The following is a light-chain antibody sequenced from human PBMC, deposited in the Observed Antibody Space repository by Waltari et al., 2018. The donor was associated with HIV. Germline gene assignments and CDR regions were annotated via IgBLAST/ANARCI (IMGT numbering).Light chain of an antibody. CDR2: EVS. J-gene: IGLJ2*01. CDR1: SSDVGAYNF. V-gene: IGLV2-14*01. CDR3: SSFTRRNNVI. Sequence: QSALTQPASVSESPGQSIPISCTGTSSDVGAYNFVSWYQQHPGKVPELIIFEVSNRPSGISGRFSGSKSGNTASLTISGLRAEDEADYYCSSFTRRNNVIFGGGTKLTVL.